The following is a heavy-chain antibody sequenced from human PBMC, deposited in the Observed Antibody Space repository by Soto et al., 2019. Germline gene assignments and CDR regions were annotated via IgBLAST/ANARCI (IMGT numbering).Heavy chain of an antibody. CDR2: ISSSSSYI. J-gene: IGHJ4*02. Sequence: GGSLRLSCAASGFTFSSDSMNWVRQAPGKGLEWVSSISSSSSYIYYADSVKGRFTISRDNAKNSLYLQMNSLRAEDTAVYYCATAPVLRFLEWSPFGPSGYFDYWGQGTLVTVSS. CDR3: ATAPVLRFLEWSPFGPSGYFDY. D-gene: IGHD3-3*01. V-gene: IGHV3-21*01. CDR1: GFTFSSDS.